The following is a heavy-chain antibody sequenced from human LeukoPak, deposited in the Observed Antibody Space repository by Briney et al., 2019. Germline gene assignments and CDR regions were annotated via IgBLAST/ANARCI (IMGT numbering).Heavy chain of an antibody. CDR1: GFTFSSYA. CDR2: ISGSGGST. CDR3: AKGVLRNFDWLAFFDY. J-gene: IGHJ4*02. Sequence: PGGSLRLSCAASGFTFSSYAMSWVRQAPGKGLEWVSAISGSGGSTYYADSVKGRFTISRDNSKNTLYLQMNSLRAEDTAVYYCAKGVLRNFDWLAFFDYWGQGTLVTVSS. D-gene: IGHD3-9*01. V-gene: IGHV3-23*01.